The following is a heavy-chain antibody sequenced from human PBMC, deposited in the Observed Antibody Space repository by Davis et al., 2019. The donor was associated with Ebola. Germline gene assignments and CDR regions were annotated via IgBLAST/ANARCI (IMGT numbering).Heavy chain of an antibody. CDR1: GLTFRDHT. CDR2: IYHSGTT. V-gene: IGHV4-4*02. J-gene: IGHJ2*01. D-gene: IGHD6-19*01. CDR3: ARRLAVAGTHWYFDL. Sequence: MPGGSLRLSCAVSGLTFRDHTMHWVRQSPGKGLEWIGEIYHSGTTNYNPSLKSRVTMSVDTSKNQFSLKLSSVTAADTAVYYCARRLAVAGTHWYFDLWGRGTLVTVSS.